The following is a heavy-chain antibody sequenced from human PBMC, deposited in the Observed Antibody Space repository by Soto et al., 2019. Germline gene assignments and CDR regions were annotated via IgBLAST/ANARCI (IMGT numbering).Heavy chain of an antibody. V-gene: IGHV1-69*02. Sequence: QVQLVQSGSEVKKPGSSVRVSCKTSGDTFSIYTISWVRQAPGQGLEWMGRVLPFLDITSYSQRFQGRVTITADRATTTAYMELTSLRSEDTAVYYCARDRENRNWPNFDSWGQGTLVTVSS. CDR3: ARDRENRNWPNFDS. J-gene: IGHJ4*02. CDR1: GDTFSIYT. D-gene: IGHD1-1*01. CDR2: VLPFLDIT.